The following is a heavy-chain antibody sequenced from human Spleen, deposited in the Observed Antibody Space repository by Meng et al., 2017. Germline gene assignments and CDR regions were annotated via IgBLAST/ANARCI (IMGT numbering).Heavy chain of an antibody. Sequence: GGSLRLSCAASGFTFSSYAMSWVRQAPGKGLEWVSTISGSGGSTYYADSVKGRFTISRDNSKNTLYVQMNSLRAEDTAVYYCARDCCSEIGPIDYWGQGTLVTVSS. V-gene: IGHV3-23*01. CDR2: ISGSGGST. CDR3: ARDCCSEIGPIDY. CDR1: GFTFSSYA. J-gene: IGHJ4*02. D-gene: IGHD2-15*01.